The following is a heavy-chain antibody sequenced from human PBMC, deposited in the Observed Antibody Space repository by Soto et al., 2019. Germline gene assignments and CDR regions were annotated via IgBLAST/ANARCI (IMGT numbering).Heavy chain of an antibody. V-gene: IGHV1-18*01. Sequence: ASVKVSCKASGYTFTSYGISWVRQAPGQGLEWMGWISAYNGNTNYAQKLQGRVTMTTDTSTSTAYMELRSLRSDDTAVYYCARDRSWEPAHSVGMDVWGQGTTVTVSS. CDR3: ARDRSWEPAHSVGMDV. J-gene: IGHJ6*02. CDR1: GYTFTSYG. D-gene: IGHD1-26*01. CDR2: ISAYNGNT.